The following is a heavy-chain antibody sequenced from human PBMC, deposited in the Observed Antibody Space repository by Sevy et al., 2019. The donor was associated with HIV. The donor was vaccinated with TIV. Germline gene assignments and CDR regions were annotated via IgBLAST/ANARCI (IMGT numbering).Heavy chain of an antibody. J-gene: IGHJ4*02. Sequence: GGSLRLSCTGSGFTFGDYAMSWFRQAPGMGLEWVGFIRSKDYGGATEYAASVKGRFTISRDDSKSIADLQMNSLKTEDTAVYNCTRGYYYDSSGYSDYWGQGTLVTVSS. D-gene: IGHD3-22*01. V-gene: IGHV3-49*03. CDR1: GFTFGDYA. CDR2: IRSKDYGGAT. CDR3: TRGYYYDSSGYSDY.